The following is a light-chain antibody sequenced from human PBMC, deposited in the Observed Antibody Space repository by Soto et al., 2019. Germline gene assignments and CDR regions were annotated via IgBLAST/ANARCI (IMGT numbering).Light chain of an antibody. Sequence: IVLTQSPGPLALSAGKTTPLACRASQSVSSSYLAWDQQKPGQAYRIPIYGAASSATGIADRFSGSGSGTDFTLNIRRLEPEDFAVYSCQQYNTFGQGTKVDI. V-gene: IGKV3-20*01. CDR2: GAA. CDR1: QSVSSSY. J-gene: IGKJ1*01. CDR3: QQYNT.